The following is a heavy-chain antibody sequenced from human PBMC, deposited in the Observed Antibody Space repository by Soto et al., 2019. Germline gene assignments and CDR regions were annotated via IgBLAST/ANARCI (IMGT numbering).Heavy chain of an antibody. CDR2: IYYSGST. CDR3: ARGGRRSPGMDV. Sequence: QVQLQESGPGLVKPSQTLSLTCTVSGGSISSGGYYWSWIRQHPGKGLEWIGYIYYSGSTYYNPSLTSRVTISVDTSKNQFSLKLSSVTAADTAVHYCARGGRRSPGMDVWGQGTTVTVSS. V-gene: IGHV4-31*03. CDR1: GGSISSGGYY. J-gene: IGHJ6*02.